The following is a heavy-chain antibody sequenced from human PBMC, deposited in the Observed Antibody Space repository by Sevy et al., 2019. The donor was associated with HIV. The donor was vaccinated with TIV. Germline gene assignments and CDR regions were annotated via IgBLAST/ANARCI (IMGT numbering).Heavy chain of an antibody. CDR2: IGTSDYRT. J-gene: IGHJ4*02. Sequence: GGSLRLSCAASGFTISNSAMTWVRQAPGKGPEWVSSIGTSDYRTDYADSVKGRFTISRDSSKNTLYLQMNSLRVEDTAIYYCAKDNSNDWGPGTLVTVSS. CDR1: GFTISNSA. V-gene: IGHV3-23*01. D-gene: IGHD5-18*01. CDR3: AKDNSND.